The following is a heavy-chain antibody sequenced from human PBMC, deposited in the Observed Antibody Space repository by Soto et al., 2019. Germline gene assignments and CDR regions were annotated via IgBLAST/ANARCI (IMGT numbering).Heavy chain of an antibody. CDR2: ISYDGSNE. CDR3: TKDYILGTTLGYFES. D-gene: IGHD1-1*01. CDR1: GFIFSTYG. Sequence: QVQLVQSGGGVVQPGRSLRLSCVASGFIFSTYGMHWVRQVPGKGLEWVAHISYDGSNEYYADSVKGRFTVSRDNAKNTLDMQMNGLKTEDTALYYCTKDYILGTTLGYFESWGQGALVIVSS. V-gene: IGHV3-30*18. J-gene: IGHJ4*02.